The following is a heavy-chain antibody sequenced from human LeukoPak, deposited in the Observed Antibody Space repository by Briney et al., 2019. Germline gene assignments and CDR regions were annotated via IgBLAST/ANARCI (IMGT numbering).Heavy chain of an antibody. J-gene: IGHJ5*02. CDR2: IIPIFGTA. V-gene: IGHV1-69*05. CDR3: ARDKAPMVRGRLQSSFDP. CDR1: GGTFSSYA. D-gene: IGHD3-10*01. Sequence: GASVKVPCKASGGTFSSYAISWVRQAPGQGLEWMGGIIPIFGTANYAQKFQGRVTITTDESTSTAYMELSSLRSEDTAVYYCARDKAPMVRGRLQSSFDPWGQGTLVTVSS.